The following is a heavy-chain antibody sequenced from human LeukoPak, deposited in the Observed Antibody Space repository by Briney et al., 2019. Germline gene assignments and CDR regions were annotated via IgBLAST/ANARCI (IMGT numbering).Heavy chain of an antibody. CDR1: GGSISSGGYS. V-gene: IGHV4-30-2*01. D-gene: IGHD1-26*01. J-gene: IGHJ4*02. Sequence: PSETLSLTCAVSGGSISSGGYSWSWIRQPPGKGLEWIGYIYHSGSTYYNPSLKSRVTISVDTSKNQFSLKLSSVTAADTAVYYCASLLSGSYGYWGQGTLVTVSS. CDR2: IYHSGST. CDR3: ASLLSGSYGY.